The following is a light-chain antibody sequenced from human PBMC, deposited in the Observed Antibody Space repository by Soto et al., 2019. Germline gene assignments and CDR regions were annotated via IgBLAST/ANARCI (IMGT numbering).Light chain of an antibody. CDR1: KLGIKY. CDR2: QNN. CDR3: QAWDTSTAVV. V-gene: IGLV3-1*01. J-gene: IGLJ2*01. Sequence: SYELTQPPSVSVLPGQTATVICSGDKLGIKYVCWYQQKPGQSPVPVIYQNNKRPSGIPERFSGSNSGDTATLTISGTQTMDEADYYCQAWDTSTAVVFGGGTKVTVL.